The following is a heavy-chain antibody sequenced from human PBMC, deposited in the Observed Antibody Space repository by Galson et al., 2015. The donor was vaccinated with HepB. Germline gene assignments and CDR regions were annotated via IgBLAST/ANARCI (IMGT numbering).Heavy chain of an antibody. J-gene: IGHJ6*02. D-gene: IGHD5-18*01. CDR2: IYYSGST. CDR1: GGSVSSGSYY. Sequence: SETLSLTCTVSGGSVSSGSYYWSWIRQPPGKGLEWIGYIYYSGSTNYNPSLKSRVTISVDTSKDQFSLKLSSVTAADTAVYHCARDPTAGYSYGFQVPYYYYGMDVWGQGTTVTVSS. CDR3: ARDPTAGYSYGFQVPYYYYGMDV. V-gene: IGHV4-61*01.